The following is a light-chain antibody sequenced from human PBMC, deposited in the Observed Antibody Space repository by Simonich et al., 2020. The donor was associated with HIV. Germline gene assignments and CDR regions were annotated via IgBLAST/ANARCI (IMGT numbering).Light chain of an antibody. V-gene: IGKV2-28*01. Sequence: DILMTQSPLSLPVTPGEPASISCRSSQSLIRSNGYDSLDWYMQKPGQSPQLLIYLGSNRASGVPDRFSGSGSGTDFTLKISRVEAEDVGVYYCMQALQTPFTFGPGTKVDIK. CDR1: QSLIRSNGYDS. CDR2: LGS. J-gene: IGKJ3*01. CDR3: MQALQTPFT.